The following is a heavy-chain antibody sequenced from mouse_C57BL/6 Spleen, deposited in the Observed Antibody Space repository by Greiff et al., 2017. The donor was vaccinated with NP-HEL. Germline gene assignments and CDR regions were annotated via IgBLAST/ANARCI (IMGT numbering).Heavy chain of an antibody. CDR3: ARRANWGNWYFDV. V-gene: IGHV1-50*01. Sequence: QVQLQQPGAELVKPGASVKLSCKASGYTFTSYWMQWVKQRPGQGLEWIGEIDPSDSYTNYNQKFKGKATLTVDTSSSTAYMQPSSLTSEDSAVYYCARRANWGNWYFDVWGTGTTVTVSS. D-gene: IGHD4-1*01. CDR1: GYTFTSYW. CDR2: IDPSDSYT. J-gene: IGHJ1*03.